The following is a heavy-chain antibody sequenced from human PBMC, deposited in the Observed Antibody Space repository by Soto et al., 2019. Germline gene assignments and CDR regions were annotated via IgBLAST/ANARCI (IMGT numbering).Heavy chain of an antibody. CDR1: RGYSGSYY. J-gene: IGHJ5*02. Sequence: SETLSLTCTVTRGYSGSYYWSWIRQPPGKGLEWIGYIYYSGSTNYNPSLKSRVTISVDTSKNQFSLKLSSVTAADTAVYYCASVDWGGGWFDPWCQETLVTVSS. V-gene: IGHV4-59*01. CDR3: ASVDWGGGWFDP. CDR2: IYYSGST. D-gene: IGHD7-27*01.